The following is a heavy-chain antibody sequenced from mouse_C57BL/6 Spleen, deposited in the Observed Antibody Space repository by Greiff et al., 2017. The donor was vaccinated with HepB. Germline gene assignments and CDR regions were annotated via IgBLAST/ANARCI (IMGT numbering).Heavy chain of an antibody. CDR3: ARDAYYYGGSYYYAMDD. V-gene: IGHV2-9-1*01. CDR1: GFSLTSYA. CDR2: IWTGGGT. J-gene: IGHJ4*01. D-gene: IGHD1-1*01. Sequence: VKLMESGPGLVAPSQSLSITCTVSGFSLTSYAISWVRQPPGKGLEWLGGIWTGGGTNYNSALKSRLSISKDNSKSQVFLKMNSLQTDDTARYYCARDAYYYGGSYYYAMDDWGQGTSVTVSS.